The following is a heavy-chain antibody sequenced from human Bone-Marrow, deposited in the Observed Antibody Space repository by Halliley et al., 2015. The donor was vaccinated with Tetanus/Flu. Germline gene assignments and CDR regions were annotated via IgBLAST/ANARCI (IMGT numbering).Heavy chain of an antibody. V-gene: IGHV3-48*03. D-gene: IGHD1-1*01. CDR2: INNRGDTI. CDR3: TRDEVGVHGGTLWCYGMDL. J-gene: IGHJ6*02. Sequence: SLRLSCVASGFTFSTYEMNWVRQAPGKGPEWVSYINNRGDTIYYADSVKGRFIISRDNAKNSLYLQMNSLRVEDTGVYYCTRDEVGVHGGTLWCYGMDLWGRGPAVPVSS. CDR1: GFTFSTYE.